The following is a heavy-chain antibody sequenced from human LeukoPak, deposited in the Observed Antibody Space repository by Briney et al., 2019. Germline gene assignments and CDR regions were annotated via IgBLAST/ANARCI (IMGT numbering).Heavy chain of an antibody. CDR1: GYTFTRYY. CDR2: INPSGGST. D-gene: IGHD3-22*01. J-gene: IGHJ4*02. V-gene: IGHV1-46*01. CDR3: ARSGGYYDSSQD. Sequence: ASVKVSCKASGYTFTRYYINWVRQAPGQGLEWMGIINPSGGSTTYAQKFQGRVTMTRDTSTSTVYMELISLRSEDTAVYYCARSGGYYDSSQDWGQGTLVTASS.